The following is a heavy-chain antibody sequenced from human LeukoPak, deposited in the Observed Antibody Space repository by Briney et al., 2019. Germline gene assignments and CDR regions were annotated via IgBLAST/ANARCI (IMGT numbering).Heavy chain of an antibody. Sequence: GGSLRLSCAASGFTFSNYAMSWVRQAPGKGLEWVSTISGSGGGTYYADSVKGRLTISRDNSKNTLYLQMNSLRAEDTAVYYCARGDYGDYSILDSWGQGALVTVSS. CDR2: ISGSGGGT. D-gene: IGHD4-17*01. CDR1: GFTFSNYA. J-gene: IGHJ4*02. V-gene: IGHV3-23*01. CDR3: ARGDYGDYSILDS.